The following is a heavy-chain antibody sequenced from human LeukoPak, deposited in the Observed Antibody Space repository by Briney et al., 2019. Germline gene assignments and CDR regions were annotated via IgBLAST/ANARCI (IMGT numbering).Heavy chain of an antibody. D-gene: IGHD6-19*01. CDR2: IYHSGST. CDR3: ARNGAGYSSGWYLPFDAFDI. CDR1: GYSISSGYY. Sequence: SETLSLTCTVSGYSISSGYYWGWIRQPPGKGLEWIGSIYHSGSTYYNPSLKSRVTISVDTSKNQFSLKLSSVTAADTAVYYCARNGAGYSSGWYLPFDAFDIWGQGTMVTVSS. V-gene: IGHV4-38-2*02. J-gene: IGHJ3*02.